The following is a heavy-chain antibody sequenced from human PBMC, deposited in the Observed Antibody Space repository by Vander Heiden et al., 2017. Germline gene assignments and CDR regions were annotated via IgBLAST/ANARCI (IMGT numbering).Heavy chain of an antibody. CDR2: ISDSGGST. CDR1: GFNFSSYA. J-gene: IGHJ4*02. CDR3: AKDLSYSGSYYYY. V-gene: IGHV3-23*01. D-gene: IGHD1-26*01. Sequence: VQLFVSWGGLVQPGGSLRLSCAASGFNFSSYAMSWVLQAPGKGLEWVSAISDSGGSTYYADSVKGRFTISRDNSKNTLYLQMNSLRAEDTAVYYCAKDLSYSGSYYYYWGQGTLVTVSS.